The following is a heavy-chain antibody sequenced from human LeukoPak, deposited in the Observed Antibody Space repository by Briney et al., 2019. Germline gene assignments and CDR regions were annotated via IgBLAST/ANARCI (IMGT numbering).Heavy chain of an antibody. V-gene: IGHV3-23*01. D-gene: IGHD4-11*01. Sequence: GGSLRLSCAASGFSFSNYAMTWVRQAPGKGLEWVSAISGSGGNTFSADSVKGRFTISRDNAKNSLYLQMNSLRAEDTAVYYCARGVPKTSYYYYYMDVWGKGTTVTVSS. CDR3: ARGVPKTSYYYYYMDV. CDR2: ISGSGGNT. J-gene: IGHJ6*03. CDR1: GFSFSNYA.